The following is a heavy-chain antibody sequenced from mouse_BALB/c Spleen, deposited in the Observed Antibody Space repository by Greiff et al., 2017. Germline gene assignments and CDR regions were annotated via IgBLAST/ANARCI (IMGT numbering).Heavy chain of an antibody. CDR3: ARGATAAY. V-gene: IGHV3-2*02. D-gene: IGHD1-2*01. CDR1: GYSITSDYA. CDR2: ISYSGST. J-gene: IGHJ3*01. Sequence: EVQGVESGPGLVKPSQSLSLTCTVTGYSITSDYAWNWIRQFPGNKLEWMGYISYSGSTSYNPSLKSRISITRDTSKNQFFLQLNSVTTEDTATYYCARGATAAYWGQGTLVTVSA.